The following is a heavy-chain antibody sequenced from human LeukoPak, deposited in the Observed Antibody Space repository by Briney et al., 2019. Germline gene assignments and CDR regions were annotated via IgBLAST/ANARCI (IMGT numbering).Heavy chain of an antibody. D-gene: IGHD2-8*01. CDR2: ISSSSSYI. CDR1: GFTFSSYE. V-gene: IGHV3-21*01. CDR3: ARALGETNYYYYYMDV. J-gene: IGHJ6*03. Sequence: GGSLRLSCAASGFTFSSYEMNWVRQAPGEGLEWVSSISSSSSYIYYADSVKGRFTISRDNAKNSLYLQMNSLRAEDTAVYYCARALGETNYYYYYMDVWGKGTTVTVSS.